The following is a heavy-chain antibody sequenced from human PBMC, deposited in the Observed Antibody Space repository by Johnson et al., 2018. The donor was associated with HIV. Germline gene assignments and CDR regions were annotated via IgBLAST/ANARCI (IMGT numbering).Heavy chain of an antibody. CDR1: GFTFSSYA. CDR3: ARSQPEEYSSSSDAFDI. Sequence: QVQLVESGGGLVQPGRSLRLSCAASGFTFSSYAMHWVRQAPAKGLQWVAVISYDGSDKDYADSVKGRFTISRDNSKNTLYLQMNSLRAEDTAVYYCARSQPEEYSSSSDAFDIWGQGTMVTVSS. J-gene: IGHJ3*02. D-gene: IGHD6-6*01. CDR2: ISYDGSDK. V-gene: IGHV3-30*14.